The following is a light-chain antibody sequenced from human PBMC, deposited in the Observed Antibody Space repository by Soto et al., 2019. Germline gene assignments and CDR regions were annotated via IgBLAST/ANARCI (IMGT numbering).Light chain of an antibody. Sequence: IVLTQSPGTLSLSPGEGATLSCRASQSVTNNFLAWYQQKPGQAPRLLIYAASRRATDIPDRFSGSGSGTDFTLTISRLEPEDFAVYYCHQYGSPPRTFGQGTKVENK. CDR1: QSVTNNF. CDR3: HQYGSPPRT. CDR2: AAS. V-gene: IGKV3-20*01. J-gene: IGKJ1*01.